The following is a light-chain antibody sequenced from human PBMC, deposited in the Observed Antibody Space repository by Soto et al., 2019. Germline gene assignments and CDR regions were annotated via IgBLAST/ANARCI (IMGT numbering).Light chain of an antibody. V-gene: IGKV3-11*01. Sequence: EIVMTQSPATLYASTGERATLSCRASQSVRSNLAWYQQKPGQAPRLLIYDVSDRATGIPARFTGSGSGTDFTLTISSLEPEDFAVYYCQHRSNWPGTFGQGTKVDIK. J-gene: IGKJ1*01. CDR3: QHRSNWPGT. CDR1: QSVRSN. CDR2: DVS.